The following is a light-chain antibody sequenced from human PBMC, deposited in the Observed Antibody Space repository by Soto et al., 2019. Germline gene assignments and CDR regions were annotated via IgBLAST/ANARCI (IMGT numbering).Light chain of an antibody. V-gene: IGKV3-11*01. CDR2: EAS. Sequence: EIVLTQSPATLSLSPGERATPSCRASQSVSTYFAWYQQKPGQAPRLLIYEASNMATGIPARFSGSGSGTDFTLTISSLEPEDFAVYYCHQRSNWPLLTFGGGTKVEIK. CDR3: HQRSNWPLLT. CDR1: QSVSTY. J-gene: IGKJ4*01.